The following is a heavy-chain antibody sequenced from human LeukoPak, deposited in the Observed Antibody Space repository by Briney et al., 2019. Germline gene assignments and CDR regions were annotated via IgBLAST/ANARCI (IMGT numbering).Heavy chain of an antibody. CDR3: ARDRRGYDFWSGYQPYFYYYGMDV. V-gene: IGHV1-69*01. J-gene: IGHJ6*02. CDR1: GYTFTSYY. D-gene: IGHD3-3*01. CDR2: IIPIFGTA. Sequence: ASVKVSCKASGYTFTSYYMHWVRQAPGQGLEWMGGIIPIFGTANYAQKFQGRVTITADESTSTAYMELSSLRSEDTAVYYCARDRRGYDFWSGYQPYFYYYGMDVWGQGTTVTVSS.